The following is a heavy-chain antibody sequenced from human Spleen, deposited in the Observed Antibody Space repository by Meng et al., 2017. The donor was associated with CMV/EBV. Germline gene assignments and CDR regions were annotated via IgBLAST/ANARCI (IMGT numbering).Heavy chain of an antibody. Sequence: VKVSCKASGYTFIDFYVHWVRQAPGQGLEWMGSMNPKNGGPNSAQKFQGRVTMTRDTSISTAYMELSRLRSDDTAVYYCATSGTTDYWGQGTLVTVSS. CDR1: GYTFIDFY. CDR2: MNPKNGGP. CDR3: ATSGTTDY. J-gene: IGHJ4*02. D-gene: IGHD1-7*01. V-gene: IGHV1-2*02.